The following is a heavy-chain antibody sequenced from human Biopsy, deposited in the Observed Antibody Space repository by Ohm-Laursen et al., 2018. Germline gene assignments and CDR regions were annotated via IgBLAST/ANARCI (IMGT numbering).Heavy chain of an antibody. CDR3: ARVFGGAYYSYAFDI. CDR1: DYTFYSYG. D-gene: IGHD1-26*01. CDR2: ITADEK. V-gene: IGHV1-18*04. Sequence: ASVKVSCKASDYTFYSYGITWVRRAPGQGLEWMGWITADEKNSAPKFQGRVTMPTGMSTSTAYMELRGLKSDDTAVYYCARVFGGAYYSYAFDIWGQGTLVIVSS. J-gene: IGHJ3*02.